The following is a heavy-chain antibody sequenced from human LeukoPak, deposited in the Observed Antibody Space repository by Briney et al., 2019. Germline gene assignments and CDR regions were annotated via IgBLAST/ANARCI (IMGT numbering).Heavy chain of an antibody. V-gene: IGHV3-21*01. CDR1: GFTFSGYT. Sequence: PGGSLRLSCAASGFTFSGYTLNWVRQAPGKGLEWVSSISSSSDYLWYAGSVKGRFTISRDNAKNSLYLQMNSLSAEDTAMYYCARGTAGYYGSGNYPYYFDYWGQGTLVTVSS. J-gene: IGHJ4*02. D-gene: IGHD3-10*01. CDR3: ARGTAGYYGSGNYPYYFDY. CDR2: ISSSSDYL.